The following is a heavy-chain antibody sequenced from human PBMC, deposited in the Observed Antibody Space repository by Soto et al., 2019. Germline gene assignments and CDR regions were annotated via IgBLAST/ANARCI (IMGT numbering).Heavy chain of an antibody. J-gene: IGHJ5*02. CDR2: INHSGST. D-gene: IGHD3-3*01. CDR3: ARGRYYDFWSGSPRWFDP. V-gene: IGHV4-34*01. CDR1: GGSFSGYY. Sequence: NPSETLSLTCAVYGGSFSGYYWSWIRQPPGKGLEWIGEINHSGSTNYNPSLKSRVTISVDTSKNQFSLKLSSVTAADTAVYYCARGRYYDFWSGSPRWFDPWGQGTLVTVSS.